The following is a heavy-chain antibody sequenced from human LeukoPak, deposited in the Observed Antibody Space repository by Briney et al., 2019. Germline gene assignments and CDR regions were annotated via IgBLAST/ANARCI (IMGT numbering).Heavy chain of an antibody. Sequence: GGSLRLSCAASGFTFSSYEMSWARQAPGKGLEWVSYISSSGSTIYYADSVKGRFTISRDNAKNSLYLQMNSLRAEDTAVYYCAELGITMIGGVWGKGTTVTISS. J-gene: IGHJ6*04. CDR1: GFTFSSYE. CDR3: AELGITMIGGV. D-gene: IGHD3-10*02. V-gene: IGHV3-48*03. CDR2: ISSSGSTI.